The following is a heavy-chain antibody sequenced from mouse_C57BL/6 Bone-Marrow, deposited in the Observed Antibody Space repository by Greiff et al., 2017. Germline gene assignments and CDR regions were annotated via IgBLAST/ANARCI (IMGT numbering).Heavy chain of an antibody. CDR3: AREEVYYGSSYDWYFDV. CDR2: IYPGDGDT. CDR1: GYAFSSSW. Sequence: QVQLQQSGPELVKPGASVKISCKASGYAFSSSWMNWVKQRPGKGLEWIGRIYPGDGDTNYNGKFKGKAPLTADKSSSTAYMQLSSLTSEDSAVYFCAREEVYYGSSYDWYFDVWGTGTTVTVSS. J-gene: IGHJ1*03. V-gene: IGHV1-82*01. D-gene: IGHD1-1*01.